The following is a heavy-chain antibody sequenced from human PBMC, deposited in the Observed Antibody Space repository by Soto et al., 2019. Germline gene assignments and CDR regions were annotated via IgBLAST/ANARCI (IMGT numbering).Heavy chain of an antibody. D-gene: IGHD2-2*01. CDR1: GFTVGISY. Sequence: PGGSLRLSCAASGFTVGISYMSWVRQVPGKGLEWVSIMYSGGNTYYAASVKGRFIVSRDNSKNTLYLQMSSLRVEDTAVYYCAKRRYCSSTTCFDFWGQGTLVTVSS. V-gene: IGHV3-66*01. J-gene: IGHJ4*02. CDR2: MYSGGNT. CDR3: AKRRYCSSTTCFDF.